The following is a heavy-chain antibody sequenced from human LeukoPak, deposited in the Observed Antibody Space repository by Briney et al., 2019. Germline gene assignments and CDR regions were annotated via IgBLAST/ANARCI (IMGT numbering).Heavy chain of an antibody. V-gene: IGHV3-23*01. CDR2: ISGSGGST. D-gene: IGHD3-10*01. J-gene: IGHJ6*02. CDR1: GFTFSSYA. CDR3: AKGGTMVRGVIIPPYYYYGMDV. Sequence: GGSLRPSCAASGFTFSSYAMSWVRQAPGKGLEWVSAISGSGGSTYYADSVKGRFTISRDNSKNTLYLQMNSLRAEDTAVYYCAKGGTMVRGVIIPPYYYYGMDVWGQGTTVTVSS.